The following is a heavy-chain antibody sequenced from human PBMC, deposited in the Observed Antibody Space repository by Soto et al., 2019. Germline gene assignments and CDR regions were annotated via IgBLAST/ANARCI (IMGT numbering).Heavy chain of an antibody. CDR2: INYSGST. V-gene: IGHV4-61*01. Sequence: QVQLQESGPGLVKPSEILSLTCTVSGGSVSSGSYYWTWMRQPPGKGLEWIGYINYSGSTSYNPSLKGRVAISVDTSKKQFSLKVSSVTAADTAVYYCARDGDTSGYYYFDYWGQGTLVTVSS. CDR3: ARDGDTSGYYYFDY. D-gene: IGHD3-22*01. CDR1: GGSVSSGSYY. J-gene: IGHJ4*02.